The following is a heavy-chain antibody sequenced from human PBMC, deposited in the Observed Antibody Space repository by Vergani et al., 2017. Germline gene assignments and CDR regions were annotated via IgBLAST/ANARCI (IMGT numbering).Heavy chain of an antibody. Sequence: EVQLLESGGGLVQPGGSLRLSCAASGFTFSSYAMSWVRQAPGKGLEWVSAISGSGSSTYYADSVKGRFTISRDNSKNTLYLQMNSLRAEDTAVYYCAGGVGAYYYYAMDVWGQGTTVTVSS. CDR1: GFTFSSYA. D-gene: IGHD1-26*01. V-gene: IGHV3-23*01. CDR2: ISGSGSST. CDR3: AGGVGAYYYYAMDV. J-gene: IGHJ6*02.